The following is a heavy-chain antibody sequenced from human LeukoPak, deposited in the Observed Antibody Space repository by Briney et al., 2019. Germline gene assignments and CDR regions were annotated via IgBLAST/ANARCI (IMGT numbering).Heavy chain of an antibody. Sequence: GGSLTLSCAASGFTFSSYAMHWLPQAPGQGLEWVAVLSYDGSNKYYADSVKGRFTISRDNSKNTLYLKMNSLRAEDTAVYYCARSWVTEYSYVDYWGQGTLVTVSS. D-gene: IGHD2-21*02. V-gene: IGHV3-30-3*01. CDR3: ARSWVTEYSYVDY. J-gene: IGHJ4*02. CDR2: LSYDGSNK. CDR1: GFTFSSYA.